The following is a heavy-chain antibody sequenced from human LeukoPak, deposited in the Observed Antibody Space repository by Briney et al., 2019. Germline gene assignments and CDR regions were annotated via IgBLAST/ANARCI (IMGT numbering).Heavy chain of an antibody. CDR3: ARTIGIAVAGMYFDY. CDR2: INHSGST. V-gene: IGHV4-34*01. CDR1: GGSFSGYY. D-gene: IGHD6-19*01. Sequence: SETLSLTCAVYGGSFSGYYWSWIRQPPGRGLEWIGEINHSGSTNYNPSLKSRVTISVDTSKNQFSLKLSSVTAADTAVYYCARTIGIAVAGMYFDYWGQGTLVTVSS. J-gene: IGHJ4*02.